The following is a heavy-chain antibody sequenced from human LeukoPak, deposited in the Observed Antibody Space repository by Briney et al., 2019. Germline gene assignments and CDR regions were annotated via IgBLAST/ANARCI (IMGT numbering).Heavy chain of an antibody. J-gene: IGHJ3*02. V-gene: IGHV1-69*06. Sequence: SVKVSCKASGGTFSSYTINWVRQAPGQGLEWMGGIIYIFGTANYAQKFQGRVTITADKSTSTAYMELSSLRSEDTAVYYCARAGIVVVTGGGAFDIWGQGTMVTVSS. D-gene: IGHD2-21*02. CDR3: ARAGIVVVTGGGAFDI. CDR1: GGTFSSYT. CDR2: IIYIFGTA.